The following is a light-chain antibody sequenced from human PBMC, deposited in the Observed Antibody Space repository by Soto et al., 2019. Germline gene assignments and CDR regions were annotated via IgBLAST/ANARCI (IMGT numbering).Light chain of an antibody. Sequence: QSVLTQPPSASGTPGVRVTTSCSGISSNFAVNTVNWYQQVPGTAPKLLIYSNNQRPSGVPDRFSASKSVTSASLAISGLQSEDEAEYFCSTWDDSLNGPVFGGGTKLTVL. J-gene: IGLJ3*02. CDR2: SNN. CDR1: SSNFAVNT. CDR3: STWDDSLNGPV. V-gene: IGLV1-44*01.